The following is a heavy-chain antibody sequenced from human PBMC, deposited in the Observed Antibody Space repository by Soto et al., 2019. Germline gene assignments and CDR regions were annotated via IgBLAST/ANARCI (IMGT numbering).Heavy chain of an antibody. V-gene: IGHV3-30-3*01. Sequence: QVQLVESGGGVVQPGRSLRLSCAASGFTFSSYAMHWVRQAPGKGLEWVAVISYDGSNKYYADSVKGRFTISRDNSKNTLYLQMNSLRAEDTAVYYCARPNSYYYYYGMDVWGPGTTVTVSS. J-gene: IGHJ6*02. CDR1: GFTFSSYA. CDR2: ISYDGSNK. CDR3: ARPNSYYYYYGMDV.